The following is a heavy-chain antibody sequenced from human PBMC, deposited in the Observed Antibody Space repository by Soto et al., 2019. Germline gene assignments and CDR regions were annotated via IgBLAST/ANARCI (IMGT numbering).Heavy chain of an antibody. D-gene: IGHD5-12*01. CDR2: MNPNSGNT. V-gene: IGHV1-8*01. Sequence: QVQLVQSGAEVKKPGASVKVACKASGYAFSGYDINWVRQATGQGLECMGWMNPNSGNTAYAPKFQGRVTMTRDTSISTDYMELSSLRSDDTAVYYCAKGNEYKATFDYWGQGTPVTAST. CDR1: GYAFSGYD. J-gene: IGHJ4*02. CDR3: AKGNEYKATFDY.